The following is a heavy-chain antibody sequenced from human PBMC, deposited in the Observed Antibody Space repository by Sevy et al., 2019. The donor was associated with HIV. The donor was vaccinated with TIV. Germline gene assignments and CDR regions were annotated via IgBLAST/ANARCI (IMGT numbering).Heavy chain of an antibody. Sequence: GGSLRLSCAASGFTFSEYGMHWVRQAPGKGLEWVAVISHDGRNNKYNADSVKGRFTISRDNSKNTLYLQMNSLRAEDTAIYYCARDGGEILSSAFNYWGQGTLVTVSS. CDR3: ARDGGEILSSAFNY. CDR2: ISHDGRNNK. V-gene: IGHV3-30*04. J-gene: IGHJ4*02. D-gene: IGHD3-16*01. CDR1: GFTFSEYG.